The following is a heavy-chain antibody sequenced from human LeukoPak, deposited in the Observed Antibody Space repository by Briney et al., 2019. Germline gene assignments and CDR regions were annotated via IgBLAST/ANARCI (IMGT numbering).Heavy chain of an antibody. Sequence: ASVKVSCKASGYTFTSYYMHWVRQAPGQGREGMGIINPSGGSTSYAQKVQGRGTMTRGTSTSTVYMELSTLRSEDTAVYYCAREDSSGRLGAFDIWGQGTMVTVSS. J-gene: IGHJ3*02. CDR2: INPSGGST. CDR1: GYTFTSYY. V-gene: IGHV1-46*01. D-gene: IGHD6-19*01. CDR3: AREDSSGRLGAFDI.